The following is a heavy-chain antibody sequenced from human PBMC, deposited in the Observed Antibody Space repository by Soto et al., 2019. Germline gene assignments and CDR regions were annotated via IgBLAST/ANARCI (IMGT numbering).Heavy chain of an antibody. D-gene: IGHD5-18*01. CDR1: GGSISSGGYY. CDR3: ARIRGYSYGYGYYFDY. Sequence: SETLSLTCTVSGGSISSGGYYWSWIRQHPGKGPEWIGYIYYSGSTYYNPSLKSRVTISVDTSKNQFSLKLSSVTAADTAVYYCARIRGYSYGYGYYFDYWGQGTLVTVSS. CDR2: IYYSGST. V-gene: IGHV4-31*03. J-gene: IGHJ4*02.